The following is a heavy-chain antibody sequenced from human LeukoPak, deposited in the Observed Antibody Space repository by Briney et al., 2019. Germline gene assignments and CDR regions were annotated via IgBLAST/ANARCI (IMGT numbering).Heavy chain of an antibody. CDR3: ARVLVVPAADHYYYYYMDV. Sequence: SVKVSCKASGGTFSSYAISWVRQAPGQGLEWMGRIIPIFGTANYAQKFQGRVTITADESTSTAYMELSSLRSEDTAVYYCARVLVVPAADHYYYYYMDVWGKGTTVTVSS. D-gene: IGHD2-2*01. CDR2: IIPIFGTA. CDR1: GGTFSSYA. V-gene: IGHV1-69*13. J-gene: IGHJ6*03.